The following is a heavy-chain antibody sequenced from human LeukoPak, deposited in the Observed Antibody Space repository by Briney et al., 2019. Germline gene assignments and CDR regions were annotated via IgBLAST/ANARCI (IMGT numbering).Heavy chain of an antibody. Sequence: GGSLRLSCAGSGFTFSSYEMNWVRQAPGKGLEWISYISHDDMTTYYADSVKGRFTIATDDAKNSLYLQMNSLRTEDTAIYYCTTPGEEQWLVAEAFDICGQGTMVTVSS. CDR2: ISHDDMTT. J-gene: IGHJ3*02. V-gene: IGHV3-48*03. D-gene: IGHD6-19*01. CDR1: GFTFSSYE. CDR3: TTPGEEQWLVAEAFDI.